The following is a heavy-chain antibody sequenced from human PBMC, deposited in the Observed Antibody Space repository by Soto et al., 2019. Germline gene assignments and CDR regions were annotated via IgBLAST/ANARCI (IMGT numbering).Heavy chain of an antibody. V-gene: IGHV3-21*03. J-gene: IGHJ6*02. CDR3: TRYYSDILTGSYYYGMDV. CDR1: GFTFSSYS. D-gene: IGHD3-9*01. CDR2: ISSSRSYI. Sequence: GGSLRLSCAASGFTFSSYSMNWVRQAPGKGLEWVSSISSSRSYIYYADSVKGRFTISRDNAKNSLYLQMNSLRAEDTAVYSCTRYYSDILTGSYYYGMDVWGQGTTVTVSS.